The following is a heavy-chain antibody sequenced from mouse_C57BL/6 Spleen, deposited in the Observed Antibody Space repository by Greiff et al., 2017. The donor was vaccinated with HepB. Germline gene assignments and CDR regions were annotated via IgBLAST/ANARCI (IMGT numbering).Heavy chain of an antibody. CDR2: INPSNGGT. CDR3: ARCRGNYDYYAMDY. D-gene: IGHD2-1*01. CDR1: GYTFTSYW. J-gene: IGHJ4*01. Sequence: QVQLKQPGTELVKPGASVKLSCKASGYTFTSYWMHWVKQRPGQGLEWIGNINPSNGGTNYNEKFKSKATLTVDKSSSTAYMQLSSLTSEDSAVYYSARCRGNYDYYAMDYWGQGTSVTVSS. V-gene: IGHV1-53*01.